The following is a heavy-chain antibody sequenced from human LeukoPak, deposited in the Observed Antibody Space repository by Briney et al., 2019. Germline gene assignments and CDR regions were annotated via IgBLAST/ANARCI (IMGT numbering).Heavy chain of an antibody. D-gene: IGHD3-22*01. J-gene: IGHJ4*02. CDR1: GFTFSSYA. Sequence: PGGSLRLSCAASGFTFSSYAMSWVRQAPGKGLEWVSAISGSGGSTYYADSVKGRFTISRDNVKNSLYLQMNSLRAEDTAVYYCARKSGSSGYPFDYWGQGILVSVSS. V-gene: IGHV3-23*01. CDR2: ISGSGGST. CDR3: ARKSGSSGYPFDY.